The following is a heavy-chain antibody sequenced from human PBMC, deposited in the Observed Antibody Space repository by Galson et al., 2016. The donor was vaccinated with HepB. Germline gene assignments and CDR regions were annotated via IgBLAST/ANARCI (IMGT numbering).Heavy chain of an antibody. J-gene: IGHJ6*02. CDR3: VRGAVRGLYCCGLDV. V-gene: IGHV3-48*02. CDR1: GFTLTTYG. Sequence: SLRLSCAASGFTLTTYGMNWVRQAPGEGLEWVSYISDSGSAILYADSVKGRFTIFRDTAKNSLYLQMNGLRDEDTAVYYCVRGAVRGLYCCGLDVWGQGTTVTVSS. CDR2: ISDSGSAI. D-gene: IGHD3-10*01.